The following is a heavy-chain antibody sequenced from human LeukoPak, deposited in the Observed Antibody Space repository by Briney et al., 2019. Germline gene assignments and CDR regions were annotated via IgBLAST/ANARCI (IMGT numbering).Heavy chain of an antibody. V-gene: IGHV3-74*01. CDR2: INSDGSWT. CDR3: VSFYEAY. J-gene: IGHJ4*02. Sequence: GGSLRLSCAASGNYWMHWVRQAPGKGLVWVSHINSDGSWTSYADSVKGRFTISKDNAKNTVYLQMNNLRAEDTAVYYCVSFYEAYWGRGTLVAVSS. CDR1: GNYW. D-gene: IGHD2/OR15-2a*01.